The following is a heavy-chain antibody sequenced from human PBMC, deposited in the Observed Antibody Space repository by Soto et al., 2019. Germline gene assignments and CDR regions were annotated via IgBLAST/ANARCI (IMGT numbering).Heavy chain of an antibody. V-gene: IGHV3-30*18. CDR3: AKEGAYCGADCYAPYDY. D-gene: IGHD2-21*02. Sequence: QVQLVESGGGVVQPGRSLRLSCAASGFMFSSYGMHWVRQAPGKGLEWVAVISYDGSNKYYADSVKGRFTISRDNSKNTLSLQMNSLRAEDTAVYYCAKEGAYCGADCYAPYDYWGQGTLVTVSS. J-gene: IGHJ4*02. CDR1: GFMFSSYG. CDR2: ISYDGSNK.